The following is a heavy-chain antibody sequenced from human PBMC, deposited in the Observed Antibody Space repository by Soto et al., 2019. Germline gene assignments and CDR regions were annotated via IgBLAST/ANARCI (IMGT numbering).Heavy chain of an antibody. Sequence: SQTLSLTCAISGDSVSNNSAAWAWIRQSPSRGLEWMGRTYSRSKWYNYYALSVKIRKAINPETYKDQFSLQLNSVTPEDTAVYYCARDRYLVVVPDAFDIWGQATMVT. V-gene: IGHV6-1*01. CDR3: ARDRYLVVVPDAFDI. J-gene: IGHJ3*02. CDR2: TYSRSKWYN. CDR1: GDSVSNNSAA. D-gene: IGHD3-22*01.